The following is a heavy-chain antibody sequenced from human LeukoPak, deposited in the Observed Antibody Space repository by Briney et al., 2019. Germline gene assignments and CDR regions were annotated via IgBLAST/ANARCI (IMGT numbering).Heavy chain of an antibody. J-gene: IGHJ4*02. V-gene: IGHV4-59*12. CDR3: ARGSQSFPYYYDSSGRSEFDY. D-gene: IGHD3-22*01. CDR1: GGSISSYY. CDR2: TYYSGST. Sequence: PSETLFLTCTVSGGSISSYYWSWIRQPPGKGLEWIGYTYYSGSTNYNPSLKSRVTISVDTSKNQFSLKLSSVTAADTAVYYCARGSQSFPYYYDSSGRSEFDYWGQGTLVTVSS.